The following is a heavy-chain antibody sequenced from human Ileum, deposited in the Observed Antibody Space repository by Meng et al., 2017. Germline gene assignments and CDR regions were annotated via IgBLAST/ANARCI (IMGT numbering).Heavy chain of an antibody. Sequence: GSLKISCAASGFTFSSYWMTWVRQAPGKGLEWVANIKQDGSEKYSVDSVKGRFTISRDNAKNSLYLQMNSLRAEDTAVYYCARDRGTGIYYYYGMDVWGQGTTVTVSS. D-gene: IGHD5-18*01. CDR3: ARDRGTGIYYYYGMDV. CDR2: IKQDGSEK. V-gene: IGHV3-7*01. CDR1: GFTFSSYW. J-gene: IGHJ6*02.